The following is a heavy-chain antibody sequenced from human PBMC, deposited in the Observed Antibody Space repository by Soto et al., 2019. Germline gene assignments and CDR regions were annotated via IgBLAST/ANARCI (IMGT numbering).Heavy chain of an antibody. V-gene: IGHV4-4*07. J-gene: IGHJ3*02. CDR3: ARGAAIYSGSYFAPFDI. D-gene: IGHD1-26*01. Sequence: SETLSLTCTVSGGSISSYYWSWIRQPAGKGLEWIGRIYTSGSTNYNPSLKSRVTMSVDTSKNQFSLKLSSVTAADTAVYYCARGAAIYSGSYFAPFDIWGQGTLVTVSS. CDR1: GGSISSYY. CDR2: IYTSGST.